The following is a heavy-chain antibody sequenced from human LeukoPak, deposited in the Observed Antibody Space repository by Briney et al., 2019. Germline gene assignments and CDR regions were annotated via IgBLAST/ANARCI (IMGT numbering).Heavy chain of an antibody. D-gene: IGHD2-15*01. V-gene: IGHV1-69*04. CDR3: AREGGYSPPLDY. Sequence: SVKVSCKASGGTFSSYAISWVRQAPGQGLEWMGRIIPILGIANHAQKFQGRVTITADKSTSTAYMELSSLRSEDTAVYYCAREGGYSPPLDYWGQGTLVTVSS. CDR2: IIPILGIA. CDR1: GGTFSSYA. J-gene: IGHJ4*02.